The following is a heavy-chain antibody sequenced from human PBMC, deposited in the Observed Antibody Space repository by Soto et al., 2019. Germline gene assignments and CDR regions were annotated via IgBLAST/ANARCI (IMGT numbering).Heavy chain of an antibody. CDR2: IKTDGSST. Sequence: EVQLVESGGGLVQPGGSLRLSCAASGFTFSAYWINWVRQAPEKGLEWVSRIKTDGSSTDYAESVKGRFTISRDNAKNILYLQMDSLRVEDTAVYYCAKREGNTFGLFHWGQGTLVTVSS. V-gene: IGHV3-74*01. J-gene: IGHJ4*02. D-gene: IGHD5-18*01. CDR3: AKREGNTFGLFH. CDR1: GFTFSAYW.